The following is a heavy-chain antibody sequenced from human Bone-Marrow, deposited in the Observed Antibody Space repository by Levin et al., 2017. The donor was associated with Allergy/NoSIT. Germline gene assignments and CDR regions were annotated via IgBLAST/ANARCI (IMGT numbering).Heavy chain of an antibody. CDR2: IYYSGST. CDR3: ARDHYGEIPQYFDY. D-gene: IGHD4-17*01. V-gene: IGHV4-39*07. J-gene: IGHJ4*02. CDR1: GGSISSSSYY. Sequence: SETLSLTCTVSGGSISSSSYYWGWIRQPPGKGLEWIGSIYYSGSTYYNPSLKSRVTISVDTSKNQFSLKLSSVTAADTAVYYCARDHYGEIPQYFDYWGQGTLVTVSS.